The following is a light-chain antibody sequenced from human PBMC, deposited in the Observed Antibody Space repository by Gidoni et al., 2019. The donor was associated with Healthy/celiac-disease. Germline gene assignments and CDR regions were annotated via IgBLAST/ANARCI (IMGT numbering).Light chain of an antibody. CDR3: QKYNSAPYT. CDR2: AAS. Sequence: VTITCRESQDISNYLAWYQQKPGQVPKLLIYAASTLQTGVPSRFSGSGSGTDFTLTISSLQPEDVATYYCQKYNSAPYTFGQWTKLEIK. CDR1: QDISNY. V-gene: IGKV1-27*01. J-gene: IGKJ2*01.